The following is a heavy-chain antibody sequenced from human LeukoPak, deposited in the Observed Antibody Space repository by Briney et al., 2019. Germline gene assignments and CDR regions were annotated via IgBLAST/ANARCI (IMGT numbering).Heavy chain of an antibody. J-gene: IGHJ6*02. CDR2: ISSSSSYI. CDR3: ARSSGWFGELLIHYYGMDV. CDR1: GFTSSSYS. Sequence: GGSLRLSCAASGFTSSSYSMNWVRQAPGKGLEWVSSISSSSSYIYYADSVKGRFTISRDNAKNSLYLQMNSLRAEDTAVYYCARSSGWFGELLIHYYGMDVWGQGTTVTVSS. V-gene: IGHV3-21*01. D-gene: IGHD3-10*01.